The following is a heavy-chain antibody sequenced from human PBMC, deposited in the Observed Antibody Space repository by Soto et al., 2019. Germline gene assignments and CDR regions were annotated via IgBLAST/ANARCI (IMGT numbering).Heavy chain of an antibody. J-gene: IGHJ4*02. Sequence: EVQLLESGGGLVQPGGSLRLSCAASGFTFSSYAMSWVRQAPGKGLEWVSAISGSGGSTYYADSVKGRFTISRDNSKNALYLQMNSLRAEDTAVYYCAKVSQSAVGFDYWGQGTLVTVSS. CDR1: GFTFSSYA. CDR2: ISGSGGST. D-gene: IGHD3-3*01. V-gene: IGHV3-23*01. CDR3: AKVSQSAVGFDY.